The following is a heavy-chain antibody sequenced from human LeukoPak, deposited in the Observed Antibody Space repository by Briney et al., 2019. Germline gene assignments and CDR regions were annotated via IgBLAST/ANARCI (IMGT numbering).Heavy chain of an antibody. CDR3: ARGRNDNGGMFFDS. D-gene: IGHD4-23*01. V-gene: IGHV4-59*01. CDR1: GGSIRSYY. Sequence: SETLSLACTVSGGSIRSYYWSWIRQAPGKGLEWVGFISYSGYTSYSPSLKSRVAISVDTSKSQFSLRLSSMTAADTAIYYCARGRNDNGGMFFDSWAQGTLVTVSS. CDR2: ISYSGYT. J-gene: IGHJ4*02.